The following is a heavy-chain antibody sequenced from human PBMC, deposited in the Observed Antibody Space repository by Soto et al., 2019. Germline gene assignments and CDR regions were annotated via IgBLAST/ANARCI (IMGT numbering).Heavy chain of an antibody. CDR3: ARASAWAPWRFDY. CDR2: IYYSGST. D-gene: IGHD1-26*01. Sequence: SETLSLTCTVSGGSISSSSYYWGWIRQPPGKGLEWIGSIYYSGSTYYNPSLKSRVTISVDTSKNQFSLKLSSVTAADTAVYYCARASAWAPWRFDYWGQGTLVTVSS. J-gene: IGHJ4*02. V-gene: IGHV4-39*01. CDR1: GGSISSSSYY.